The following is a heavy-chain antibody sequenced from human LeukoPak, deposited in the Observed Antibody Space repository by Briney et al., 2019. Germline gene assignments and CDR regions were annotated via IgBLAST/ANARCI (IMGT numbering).Heavy chain of an antibody. Sequence: GGSLRLFCAASGFTFDDYAMHWVRQAPGKGLEWVSGISWNSGSIGYADSVKGRFTISRDNAKNSLYLQMNSLRAEDTALYYCAKDRRPGMDVWGQGTTVTVSS. V-gene: IGHV3-9*01. CDR3: AKDRRPGMDV. D-gene: IGHD6-6*01. CDR2: ISWNSGSI. J-gene: IGHJ6*02. CDR1: GFTFDDYA.